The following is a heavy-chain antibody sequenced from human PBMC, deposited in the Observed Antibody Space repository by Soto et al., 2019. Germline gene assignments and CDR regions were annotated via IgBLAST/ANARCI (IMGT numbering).Heavy chain of an antibody. Sequence: QVQLMQSGAEVKKPGSSVKVSCKASGGTFSTSAISRVRQAPGEGLEWVGGIMPVFATPDYAQKFQGRVTISADESTTTAYLELTSLTTDDTAVYYCARDKDRQQLGGNYYYILDVWGQGTAITVSS. CDR3: ARDKDRQQLGGNYYYILDV. CDR2: IMPVFATP. V-gene: IGHV1-69*12. CDR1: GGTFSTSA. J-gene: IGHJ6*02. D-gene: IGHD3-3*02.